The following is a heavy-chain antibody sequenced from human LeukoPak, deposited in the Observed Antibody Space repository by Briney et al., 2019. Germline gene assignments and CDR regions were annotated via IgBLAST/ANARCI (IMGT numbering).Heavy chain of an antibody. CDR2: ISSSGSTI. CDR3: ARGCGSSCQPNLDY. D-gene: IGHD6-13*01. J-gene: IGHJ4*02. Sequence: GGSLRLSCADSGCTFSSYEMNWVRQAPGKGLEWVSYISSSGSTIYYADSVKGRFTISRDNAKNSLYLQMNSLRAEDTAVYYCARGCGSSCQPNLDYWGQGTLVTVSS. V-gene: IGHV3-48*03. CDR1: GCTFSSYE.